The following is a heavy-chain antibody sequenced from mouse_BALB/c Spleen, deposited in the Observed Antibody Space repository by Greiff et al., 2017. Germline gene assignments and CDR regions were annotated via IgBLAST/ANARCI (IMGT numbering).Heavy chain of an antibody. Sequence: EVQGVESGGGLVQPGGSLKLSCAASGFTFSSYGMPWVRQSPDKRLELVATINSNGGSTYYPDNVKGRFTIARDNANNTLYLQMSSLKSEDTAMYYCARQTGTGEYYGMAYWGQGTLVTVSS. J-gene: IGHJ4*01. CDR2: INSNGGST. V-gene: IGHV5-6-3*01. CDR1: GFTFSSYG. D-gene: IGHD4-1*01. CDR3: ARQTGTGEYYGMAY.